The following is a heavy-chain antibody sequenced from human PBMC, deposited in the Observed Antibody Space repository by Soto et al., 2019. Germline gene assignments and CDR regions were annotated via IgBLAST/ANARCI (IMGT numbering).Heavy chain of an antibody. CDR3: ARDYSSTSYGFAS. CDR2: IYYDGSNE. V-gene: IGHV3-33*01. D-gene: IGHD6-13*01. J-gene: IGHJ4*02. CDR1: GFTFSSHG. Sequence: QVQLVESGGVVVQPGRSLRLSCAASGFTFSSHGMHWVRQAPGKGLEWVAVIYYDGSNENYADSVKGRFTISRDNSKNTLYLQMNSLRAEDTAVYYCARDYSSTSYGFASWGQGTLVTVSS.